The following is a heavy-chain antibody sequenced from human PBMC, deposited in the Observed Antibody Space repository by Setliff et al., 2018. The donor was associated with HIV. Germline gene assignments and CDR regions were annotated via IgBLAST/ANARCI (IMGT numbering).Heavy chain of an antibody. D-gene: IGHD3-9*01. Sequence: ASVKVSCKASGGSFTSYTFSWVRQAPGQGLEWMGWINPNSGGTTYAQKFQGRVTMARDTSISTAYMDLSRLRSDDTAVFYCARVPIHFDWSPPTFDYYHGMDVWGQGTTVTVSS. CDR2: INPNSGGT. V-gene: IGHV1-2*02. CDR3: ARVPIHFDWSPPTFDYYHGMDV. J-gene: IGHJ6*02. CDR1: GGSFTSYT.